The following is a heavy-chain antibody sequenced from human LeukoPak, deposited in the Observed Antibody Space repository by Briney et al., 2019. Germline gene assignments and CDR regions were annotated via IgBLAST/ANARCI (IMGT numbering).Heavy chain of an antibody. CDR2: ISYDGSNK. CDR3: ARVTHYYDSSGYYFGESFDY. Sequence: GGSLRLSCAASGFTFSSYGMHWVRQAPGRGLGWVAVISYDGSNKYYADSVKGRFTISRDNAKNSLYLQMNGLRAEDTAVYYCARVTHYYDSSGYYFGESFDYWGQGTLVTVSS. V-gene: IGHV3-30*03. J-gene: IGHJ4*02. D-gene: IGHD3-22*01. CDR1: GFTFSSYG.